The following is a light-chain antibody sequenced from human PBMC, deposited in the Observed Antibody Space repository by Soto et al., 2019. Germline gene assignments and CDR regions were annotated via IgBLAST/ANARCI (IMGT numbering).Light chain of an antibody. CDR1: QSVSSSY. Sequence: EIVLTQSPGTLSLSPGERATLSCRASQSVSSSYLAWYQQKPGQAPRLLIYGASSRATGIPDRFSGSGSGTDFKLTISRLEPEDFAVYYCQQYGSSLFTFGPGTQVDIK. CDR2: GAS. CDR3: QQYGSSLFT. V-gene: IGKV3-20*01. J-gene: IGKJ3*01.